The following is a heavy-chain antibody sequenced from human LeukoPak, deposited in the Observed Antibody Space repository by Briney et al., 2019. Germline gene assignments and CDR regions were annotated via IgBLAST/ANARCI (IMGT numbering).Heavy chain of an antibody. CDR3: AKNTRYNWNDDAFDI. J-gene: IGHJ3*02. Sequence: PGGSLRLSCVASGFTFSSYGMQWVRQAPGKGLEWVAFIRHDGSDNKYADSVKGRFTISRDNSKNTLYLHMKSLTTEDTAVYYCAKNTRYNWNDDAFDIWGQGTVVTVSS. V-gene: IGHV3-30*02. CDR2: IRHDGSDN. D-gene: IGHD1-1*01. CDR1: GFTFSSYG.